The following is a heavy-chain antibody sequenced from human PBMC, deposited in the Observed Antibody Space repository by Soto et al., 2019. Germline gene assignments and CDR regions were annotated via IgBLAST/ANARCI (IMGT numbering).Heavy chain of an antibody. CDR1: GFTFSDYY. J-gene: IGHJ4*02. CDR3: ARVAY. Sequence: GSLRLSCAASGFTFSDYYMNWVRQVPGKGLEWVASISSASSETWCADSVKGRFIISRDNAQNSLFLQMNTLRPEDSAIYYCARVAYWGPGTQVTVSS. CDR2: ISSASSET. V-gene: IGHV3-21*01.